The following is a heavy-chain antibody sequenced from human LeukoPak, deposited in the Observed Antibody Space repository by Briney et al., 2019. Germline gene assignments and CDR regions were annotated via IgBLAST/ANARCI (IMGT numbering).Heavy chain of an antibody. D-gene: IGHD4-17*01. CDR3: VRGETTADFDY. J-gene: IGHJ4*02. Sequence: GGSLRLSCAASGFTFSSYSMNWVRQAPGKGLEWVSSISSSSSYIYYADSVKGRFTISRDNAKNSLYLQMNSLRAEDTAVYYCVRGETTADFDYWGQGTLVTVSS. CDR1: GFTFSSYS. V-gene: IGHV3-21*01. CDR2: ISSSSSYI.